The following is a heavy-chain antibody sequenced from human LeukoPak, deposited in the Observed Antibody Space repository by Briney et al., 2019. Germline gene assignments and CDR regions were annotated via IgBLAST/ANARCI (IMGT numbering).Heavy chain of an antibody. Sequence: PSETLSLTCTVSGGSISSSSYYWGWIRQPPGKGLEWIGSIYYSGSTYYNPSLKSRVTISVDTSKNQSSLKLSSVTAADTAVYYCARQTLACSSTSCYILAFDIWGQGTMVTVSS. CDR1: GGSISSSSYY. J-gene: IGHJ3*02. D-gene: IGHD2-2*02. CDR3: ARQTLACSSTSCYILAFDI. V-gene: IGHV4-39*01. CDR2: IYYSGST.